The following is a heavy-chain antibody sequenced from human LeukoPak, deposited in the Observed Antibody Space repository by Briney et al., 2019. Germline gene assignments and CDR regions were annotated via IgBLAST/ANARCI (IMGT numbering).Heavy chain of an antibody. D-gene: IGHD6-13*01. J-gene: IGHJ4*02. Sequence: PGRSLRLSCAASGFTFRSYAMHWVRQAPGKGLEWVAVISYDGSNKYYADSVKGRFTISRDNSKNTLYLQMNSLRAEDTAVYYCARPRYSSSWIHYWGQGTLVTVSS. CDR1: GFTFRSYA. CDR3: ARPRYSSSWIHY. CDR2: ISYDGSNK. V-gene: IGHV3-30-3*01.